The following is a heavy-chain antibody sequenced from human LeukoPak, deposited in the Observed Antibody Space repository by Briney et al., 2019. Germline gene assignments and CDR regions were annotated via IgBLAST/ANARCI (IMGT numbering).Heavy chain of an antibody. CDR3: ARAIGLVSGFDY. V-gene: IGHV3-23*01. CDR1: GFTFSSYA. Sequence: GGFLRLSCAASGFTFSSYAMSWVRQARGKGLEWVSAISGSGGSTYYADSVKGRFTISRDNSKNTLYLQMNSLRAEDTAVYYCARAIGLVSGFDYWGQGTLVTVSS. J-gene: IGHJ4*02. D-gene: IGHD5/OR15-5a*01. CDR2: ISGSGGST.